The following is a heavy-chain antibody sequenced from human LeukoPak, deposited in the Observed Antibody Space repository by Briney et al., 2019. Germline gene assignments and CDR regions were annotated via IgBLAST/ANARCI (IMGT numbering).Heavy chain of an antibody. CDR2: IYHSGST. J-gene: IGHJ4*02. Sequence: SETLSLTCAVSGGSINSSNWWSWVRQPPGKGLEWIGEIYHSGSTNYNPSLKSRVTMSVDKSKNQFSLKLSSVTAADTAVYYCARVSGGVAAGSDYWGQGTLVTVSS. V-gene: IGHV4-4*02. CDR1: GGSINSSNW. D-gene: IGHD6-13*01. CDR3: ARVSGGVAAGSDY.